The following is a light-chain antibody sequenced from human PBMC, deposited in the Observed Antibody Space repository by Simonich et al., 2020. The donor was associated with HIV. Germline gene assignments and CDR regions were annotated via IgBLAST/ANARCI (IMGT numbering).Light chain of an antibody. CDR3: MQGTHHNRWT. V-gene: IGKV2-30*02. CDR2: KVS. J-gene: IGKJ1*01. Sequence: DVVMTQSPLSLPVTLGQPASISCRSSQSLVHSDGNTFLNWFQQRPGQSPRRLIYKVSSRDSGVPDRFSGSGSGTDFTLKISRVEAEDVGVHYCMQGTHHNRWTFGQGTQVDIK. CDR1: QSLVHSDGNTF.